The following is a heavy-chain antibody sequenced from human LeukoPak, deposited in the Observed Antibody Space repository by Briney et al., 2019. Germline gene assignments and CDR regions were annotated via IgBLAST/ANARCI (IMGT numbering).Heavy chain of an antibody. CDR3: AGDPPAVAANTYG. D-gene: IGHD6-6*01. CDR1: GFTVSNNY. V-gene: IGHV3-66*01. J-gene: IGHJ4*02. CDR2: IYSGGAT. Sequence: GGSLRLSCAASGFTVSNNYMRWVRQAPGKGLEWVSLIYSGGATFYADAVKGRFTISRDGSKNTLYLQMNSLRAEDTAVYYCAGDPPAVAANTYGWGQGTLVTVSS.